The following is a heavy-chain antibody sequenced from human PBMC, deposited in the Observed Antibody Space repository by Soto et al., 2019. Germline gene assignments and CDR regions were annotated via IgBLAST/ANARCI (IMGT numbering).Heavy chain of an antibody. Sequence: GGSLRLSCAASGFTFSSYTMHWVRQAPGKGLEWVAVITYNGNEYYTDSVRGRFTISRDSSRTTVYLQMNSLRPGDTALYYCARELMPAAGSGAFYAMDVWGQGTTVTVSS. J-gene: IGHJ6*02. CDR1: GFTFSSYT. CDR3: ARELMPAAGSGAFYAMDV. D-gene: IGHD6-13*01. CDR2: ITYNGNE. V-gene: IGHV3-30*04.